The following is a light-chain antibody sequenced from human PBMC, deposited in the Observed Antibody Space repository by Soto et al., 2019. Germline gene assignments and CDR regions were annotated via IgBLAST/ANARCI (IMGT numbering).Light chain of an antibody. Sequence: ALTQPASVSGSPGQSITISCTGTSSDVGSYNLVSWYQQHPGKAPKLMIYEVSKRPSGVSNRFSGSKSGNTASLTISGLQAEDEADYYCCSYAGSSTWVFGGGTKLTVL. CDR2: EVS. J-gene: IGLJ3*02. CDR1: SSDVGSYNL. CDR3: CSYAGSSTWV. V-gene: IGLV2-23*02.